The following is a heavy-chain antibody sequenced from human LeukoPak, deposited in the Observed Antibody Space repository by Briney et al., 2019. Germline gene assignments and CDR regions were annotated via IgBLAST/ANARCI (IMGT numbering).Heavy chain of an antibody. J-gene: IGHJ6*02. Sequence: SETLSLTCSVSGGSISSTSHFLGWIRQPPDRCLEWLGSIYYGGTTYYNPSLKSRVTISVDTSKTQFSLKLTSVTAADTAVYYCAREMVEYYYYGMDVWGQGTTVTVSS. V-gene: IGHV4-39*02. CDR3: AREMVEYYYYGMDV. D-gene: IGHD2-8*01. CDR2: IYYGGTT. CDR1: GGSISSTSHF.